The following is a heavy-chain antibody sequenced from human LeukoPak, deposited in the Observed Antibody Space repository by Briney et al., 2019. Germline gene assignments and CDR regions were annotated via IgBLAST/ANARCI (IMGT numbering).Heavy chain of an antibody. CDR2: FDPEDGET. V-gene: IGHV1-24*01. Sequence: ASVKVSCQVSGYTLTELSMHWVRQAPGKGLEWMGGFDPEDGETIYEQKFQGRVTMTEDTSTDTAYMELSSLRSEDTAVYYCATDPDDYGDYEVAYWGQGTLVTVSS. D-gene: IGHD4-17*01. J-gene: IGHJ4*02. CDR3: ATDPDDYGDYEVAY. CDR1: GYTLTELS.